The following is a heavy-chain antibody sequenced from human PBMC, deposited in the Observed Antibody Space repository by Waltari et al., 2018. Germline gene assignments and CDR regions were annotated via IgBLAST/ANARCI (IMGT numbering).Heavy chain of an antibody. CDR2: ISGDGRIT. J-gene: IGHJ4*02. V-gene: IGHV3-74*01. D-gene: IGHD3-16*02. Sequence: EVQLVESGGGLVQPGGSLRLSCAAPGFTFSNYWMHWAPQVAGKGLVWVSRISGDGRITHYADSVKGRFTISRDNAENTLYLQMNSLTVEDTAVYYCARNYRDYWGQGTLVTVSS. CDR1: GFTFSNYW. CDR3: ARNYRDY.